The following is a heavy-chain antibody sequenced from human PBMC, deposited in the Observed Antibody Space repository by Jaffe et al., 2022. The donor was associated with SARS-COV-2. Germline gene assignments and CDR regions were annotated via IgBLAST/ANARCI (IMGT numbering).Heavy chain of an antibody. CDR2: IYYSGTT. V-gene: IGHV4-30-4*01. CDR1: GGSISSGDYY. D-gene: IGHD2-2*01. J-gene: IGHJ5*02. Sequence: QVQLQESGPGLVKPSQTLSLTCTVSGGSISSGDYYWSWIRQPPGKGLEWIAYIYYSGTTYYNPSLKSRVTISVDTSKNQFFLKLTSVTAADTAVYYCARRFCDSASCPRLFDPWGQGTLVTVSS. CDR3: ARRFCDSASCPRLFDP.